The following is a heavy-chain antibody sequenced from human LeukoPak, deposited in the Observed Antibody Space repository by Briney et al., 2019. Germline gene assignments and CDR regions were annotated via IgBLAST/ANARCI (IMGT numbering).Heavy chain of an antibody. CDR2: IYPGDSDT. D-gene: IGHD1-26*01. CDR3: ARHGVFASRVGQFDP. CDR1: GYTFTSYW. J-gene: IGHJ5*02. Sequence: GESLKISCKASGYTFTSYWIGWVRQMPGKGLEWMGIIYPGDSDTRYSPSFQGQVTISVDKSITTAYLQWSSLKASDTAMYYCARHGVFASRVGQFDPWGQGTLVTVSS. V-gene: IGHV5-51*01.